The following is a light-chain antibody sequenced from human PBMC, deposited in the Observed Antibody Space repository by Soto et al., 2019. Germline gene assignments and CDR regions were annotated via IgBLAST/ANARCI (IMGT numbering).Light chain of an antibody. Sequence: QSALTQPASVSGSPGQSITISCTGTSSDVGGYNYVSWYQQHPGKAPKLMIYDVSNRPSGVSNRFSGSKSGNTASLTISGLQAEDEAEYYCSSYTGSSTSWVFGGGTKLTVL. CDR1: SSDVGGYNY. V-gene: IGLV2-14*01. J-gene: IGLJ3*02. CDR2: DVS. CDR3: SSYTGSSTSWV.